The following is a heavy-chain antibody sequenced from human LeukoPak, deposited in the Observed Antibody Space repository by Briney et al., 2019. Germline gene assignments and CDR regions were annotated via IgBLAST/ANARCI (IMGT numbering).Heavy chain of an antibody. D-gene: IGHD3-22*01. Sequence: SETLSLTCAVSGGSISSGGYSWSWIRQPPGKGLEWIGYIYHSGSTYYNPSLKSRVTISVDRSKNQFSLKLSSVTAADTAVYYCARSNPIDYYDSSGYYLDYWGQGTLVTVSS. J-gene: IGHJ4*02. CDR2: IYHSGST. CDR1: GGSISSGGYS. V-gene: IGHV4-30-2*01. CDR3: ARSNPIDYYDSSGYYLDY.